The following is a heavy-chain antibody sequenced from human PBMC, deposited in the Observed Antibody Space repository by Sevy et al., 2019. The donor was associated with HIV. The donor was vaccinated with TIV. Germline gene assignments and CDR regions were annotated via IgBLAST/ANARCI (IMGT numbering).Heavy chain of an antibody. J-gene: IGHJ4*02. CDR1: GFTFSNAW. CDR2: IKSKTDGGTT. Sequence: GGSLRLSCAASGFTFSNAWMSWVRQAPGKGLEWVGRIKSKTDGGTTDYAAPVKGRFTISRYDSKNTLNLQMNSLKTEDTAVYYCTTDYCSGGSCSIPFDYWGQGTLVTVSS. V-gene: IGHV3-15*01. CDR3: TTDYCSGGSCSIPFDY. D-gene: IGHD2-15*01.